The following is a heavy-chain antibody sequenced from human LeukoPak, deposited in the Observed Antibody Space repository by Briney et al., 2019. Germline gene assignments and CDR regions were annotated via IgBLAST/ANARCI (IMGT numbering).Heavy chain of an antibody. CDR3: TRDRGSSTLGDY. J-gene: IGHJ4*02. Sequence: GGSLRLSCTVSGFTFGDYAINWVRQAPGKGLEWVGFIRSKAFGETAEHAASVKGRFTISRDDSKSIAYLQMNSLKTEDTAVYYCTRDRGSSTLGDYWGQGTLDTVSS. V-gene: IGHV3-49*04. D-gene: IGHD7-27*01. CDR1: GFTFGDYA. CDR2: IRSKAFGETA.